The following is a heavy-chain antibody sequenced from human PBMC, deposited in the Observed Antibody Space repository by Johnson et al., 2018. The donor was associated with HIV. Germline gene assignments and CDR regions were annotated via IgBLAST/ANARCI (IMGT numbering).Heavy chain of an antibody. D-gene: IGHD3-10*01. CDR3: TTMSALWFGDIHVCGDGFDI. CDR2: VKRNTDGGTI. J-gene: IGHJ3*02. V-gene: IGHV3-15*01. Sequence: VQLVESGGGSVKSGGSLRVSCAASGFTFSNAWMSWVRQAPGKGLGWVGRVKRNTDGGTIDYAAAVKGRFIISRDDSKNTLYPQMNGLKAEDTAMYYCTTMSALWFGDIHVCGDGFDIWGQGTMVTVSS. CDR1: GFTFSNAW.